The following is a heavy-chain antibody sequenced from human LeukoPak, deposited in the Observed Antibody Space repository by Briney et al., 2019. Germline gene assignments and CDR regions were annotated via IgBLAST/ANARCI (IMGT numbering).Heavy chain of an antibody. D-gene: IGHD6-13*01. J-gene: IGHJ4*02. CDR1: GFTFNTCG. CDR3: AREEAAGTNLDY. V-gene: IGHV3-30*03. Sequence: GSMRLSCTTSGFTFNTCGMHWVRQAPGKGLEWVALISHNERQKVYADSVKGRFTISRDNSKNTLYLQMNSLRAEDTAVYYCAREEAAGTNLDYWGQGTLVTVSS. CDR2: ISHNERQK.